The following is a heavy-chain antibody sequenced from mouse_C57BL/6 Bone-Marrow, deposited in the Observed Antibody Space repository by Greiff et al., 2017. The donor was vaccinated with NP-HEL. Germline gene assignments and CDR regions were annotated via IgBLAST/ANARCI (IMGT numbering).Heavy chain of an antibody. J-gene: IGHJ2*01. D-gene: IGHD1-1*01. CDR3: ARDGVVANLYYFDY. Sequence: EVMLVESGGGLVKPGGSLKLSCAASGFTFSDYGMHWVRQAPEKGLEWVAYISSGSSTIYYADTVKGRFTISRDNAKNTLFLQMTSLRSEDTAMYYCARDGVVANLYYFDYWGQGTTLTVSS. V-gene: IGHV5-17*01. CDR2: ISSGSSTI. CDR1: GFTFSDYG.